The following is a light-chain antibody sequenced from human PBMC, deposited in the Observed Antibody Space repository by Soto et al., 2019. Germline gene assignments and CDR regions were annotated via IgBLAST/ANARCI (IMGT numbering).Light chain of an antibody. CDR3: QQRSKWPIT. V-gene: IGKV3-11*01. Sequence: EIVLTQSPATLSLSPGERATLSCRASQSVSSYLAWYQQKLGQAPRLLIYDASNRATGITARFSGSGSGTDFTLTISSLEPEDFAVYYCQQRSKWPITFGQGTRLEIK. J-gene: IGKJ5*01. CDR2: DAS. CDR1: QSVSSY.